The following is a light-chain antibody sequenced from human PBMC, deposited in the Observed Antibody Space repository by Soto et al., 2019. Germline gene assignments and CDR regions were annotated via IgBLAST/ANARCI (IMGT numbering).Light chain of an antibody. V-gene: IGKV1-17*01. CDR2: AAS. J-gene: IGKJ1*01. CDR3: LQHHTYPWT. Sequence: DIQMTQSPSSLSASVGDRVTITCRASQVITNNLGWYQQKPGKAPKRLIYAASSLQSGVPSRFSGSGSGTEFTLTISSLQPEDFATYYCLQHHTYPWTFGRGTKVEIK. CDR1: QVITNN.